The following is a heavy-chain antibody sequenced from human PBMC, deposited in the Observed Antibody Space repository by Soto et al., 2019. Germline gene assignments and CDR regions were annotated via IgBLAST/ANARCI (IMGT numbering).Heavy chain of an antibody. D-gene: IGHD2-15*01. CDR2: ISWDGGST. J-gene: IGHJ6*02. CDR1: GFTFDDYT. Sequence: EVQLVESGGVVVQPGGSLRLSCAASGFTFDDYTMHWVRQAPGKGLEWVSLISWDGGSTYYADSVKGRFTISRDNSKNSLYLQMNSLRTEDTALYYCAKDILRYYYGMDVWGQGTTVTVSS. V-gene: IGHV3-43*01. CDR3: AKDILRYYYGMDV.